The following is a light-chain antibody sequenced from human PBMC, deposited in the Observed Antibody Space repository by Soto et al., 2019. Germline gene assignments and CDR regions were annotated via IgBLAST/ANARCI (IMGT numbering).Light chain of an antibody. CDR3: QQRNNLPLT. V-gene: IGKV3-11*01. CDR2: DAS. Sequence: EIVLTQSPATLSLSPGERATLTCRASQSVSSYLAWYQQKPGQAPRLLIYDASNRATGIPARFSGSGSGTYFTLTISSLGPEDFSLYYCQQRNNLPLTFGGGTRLDIK. J-gene: IGKJ4*01. CDR1: QSVSSY.